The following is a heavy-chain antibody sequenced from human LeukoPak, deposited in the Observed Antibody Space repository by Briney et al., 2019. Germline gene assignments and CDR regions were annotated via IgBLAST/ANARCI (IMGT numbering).Heavy chain of an antibody. V-gene: IGHV4-4*07. D-gene: IGHD2-8*01. J-gene: IGHJ4*02. CDR2: IYTSGST. Sequence: SETLSLTCTVSGGSISSYYWSWIRQPAGKGLEWIGRIYTSGSTNYNPSLKSRVTMSVDTSKNQFSLKLSSVTAADTAVYYCARGDLVLMVYAPPQGYWGQGTLVTVS. CDR3: ARGDLVLMVYAPPQGY. CDR1: GGSISSYY.